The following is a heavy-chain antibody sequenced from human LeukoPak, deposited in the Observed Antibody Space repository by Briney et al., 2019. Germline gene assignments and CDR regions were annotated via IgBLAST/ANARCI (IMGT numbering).Heavy chain of an antibody. V-gene: IGHV4-59*01. CDR1: GGSISSYY. CDR3: ARGVGATGSYTEFDY. Sequence: SETLSLTCTVSGGSISSYYWSWIRQPPGKGLEWIGYIYYSGSTNYNPSLKSRVTISVDTSKNQFSLKLSSVTAADTAVYYCARGVGATGSYTEFDYWGQGNLVTVSS. D-gene: IGHD1-26*01. CDR2: IYYSGST. J-gene: IGHJ4*02.